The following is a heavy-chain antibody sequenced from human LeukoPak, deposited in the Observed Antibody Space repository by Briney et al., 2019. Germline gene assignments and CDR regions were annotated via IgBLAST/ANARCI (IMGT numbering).Heavy chain of an antibody. CDR3: VREGEGPLSKDFDY. V-gene: IGHV1-2*02. Sequence: ASVKVSCKSSGFTFTDHYIHWVRQGPGQGLEWMGYIGPHSTFTSSPQEFQGRVTMTRDASMSTAYMELTRLTSDDTAVYYCVREGEGPLSKDFDYWGQGTLVSVSS. J-gene: IGHJ4*02. D-gene: IGHD2/OR15-2a*01. CDR2: IGPHSTFT. CDR1: GFTFTDHY.